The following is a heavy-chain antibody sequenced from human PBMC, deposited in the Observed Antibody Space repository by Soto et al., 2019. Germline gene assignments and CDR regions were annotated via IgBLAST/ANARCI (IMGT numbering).Heavy chain of an antibody. CDR1: GFTFSSYG. J-gene: IGHJ6*02. CDR2: IWYDGSNK. V-gene: IGHV3-33*01. CDR3: ARDRFGIVESYHYYYGMDV. Sequence: QVQLVESGGGVVQPGRSLRLSCAASGFTFSSYGMHWVRQAPGKGLEWVAVIWYDGSNKYYADSVKGRFTISRDNSKNTLYLQMNNLRAEDTAVYYCARDRFGIVESYHYYYGMDVWGQGTTVTVSS. D-gene: IGHD1-26*01.